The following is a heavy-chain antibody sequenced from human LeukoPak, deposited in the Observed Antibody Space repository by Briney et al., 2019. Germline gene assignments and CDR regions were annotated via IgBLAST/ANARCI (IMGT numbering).Heavy chain of an antibody. CDR1: GGSISSSSYY. CDR3: ARYGSGSSHYLYFDY. CDR2: IYYSGST. Sequence: SETLSFTCTVSGGSISSSSYYWGWIRQPPGKGLEWIGSIYYSGSTYYNPSLKSRVTISVDTSKNQFSLKLSSVTAADTAVYYCARYGSGSSHYLYFDYWGQGTLVTVSS. D-gene: IGHD3-10*01. J-gene: IGHJ4*02. V-gene: IGHV4-39*07.